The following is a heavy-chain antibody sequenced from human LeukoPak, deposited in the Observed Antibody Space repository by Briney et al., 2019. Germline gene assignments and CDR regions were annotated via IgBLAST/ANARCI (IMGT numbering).Heavy chain of an antibody. CDR2: IKQDGSEK. J-gene: IGHJ4*02. CDR3: ARVRQDITIFGVVITEDY. D-gene: IGHD3-3*01. Sequence: GGSLRLSCAASGFTFSSYWMSWVRQAPGKGLEWVANIKQDGSEKYYVDSVKGRFTISRDNAKNSLYLQMNSLRAEDTAVYYCARVRQDITIFGVVITEDYWGQGTLVTVSS. V-gene: IGHV3-7*01. CDR1: GFTFSSYW.